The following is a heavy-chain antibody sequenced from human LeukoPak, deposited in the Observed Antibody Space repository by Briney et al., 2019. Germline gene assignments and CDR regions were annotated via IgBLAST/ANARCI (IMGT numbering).Heavy chain of an antibody. CDR2: INHSGST. J-gene: IGHJ5*02. D-gene: IGHD2-2*01. Sequence: SETLSLTCAVYGGSFSGYYWSWIRQPPGKGLEWIGEINHSGSTNYNPSLKSRVTISVDTSRNQFSLKLSSVTAADTAVYYCARGVHCSSTNCSAGYNWFDPWGQGTLVTVSS. V-gene: IGHV4-34*01. CDR3: ARGVHCSSTNCSAGYNWFDP. CDR1: GGSFSGYY.